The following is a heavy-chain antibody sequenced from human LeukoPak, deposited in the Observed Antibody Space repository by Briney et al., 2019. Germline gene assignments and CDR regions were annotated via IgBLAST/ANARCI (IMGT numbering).Heavy chain of an antibody. D-gene: IGHD3-10*01. CDR2: IYTSGST. CDR3: ARAGVRGVIGTFDI. V-gene: IGHV4-61*02. J-gene: IGHJ3*02. CDR1: GGSISSSSYY. Sequence: PSETLSLTCTVSGGSISSSSYYWSWIRQPAGKGLEWIGRIYTSGSTNYNPSLKSRVTMSVDTSKNQFSLKLSSVTAADTAVYFCARAGVRGVIGTFDIWGQGTMVTVSS.